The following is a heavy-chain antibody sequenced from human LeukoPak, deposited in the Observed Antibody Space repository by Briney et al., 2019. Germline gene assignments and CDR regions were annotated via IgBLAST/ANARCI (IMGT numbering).Heavy chain of an antibody. CDR1: GFTFDDYA. J-gene: IGHJ2*01. Sequence: PGGSLGLSCAASGFTFDDYAMHWVRQAPGKGLEWVSGISWNSGSIGYADSVKGRFTVSRDNAANSLYLQMSNLGVEDTAVYSCARAGVTNQLGETYWYFDLWGRGTLVTVSS. V-gene: IGHV3-9*01. D-gene: IGHD1-1*01. CDR2: ISWNSGSI. CDR3: ARAGVTNQLGETYWYFDL.